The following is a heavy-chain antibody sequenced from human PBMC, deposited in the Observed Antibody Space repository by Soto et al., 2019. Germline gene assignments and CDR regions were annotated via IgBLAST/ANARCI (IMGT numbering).Heavy chain of an antibody. CDR3: ARRGGYAGTNDS. D-gene: IGHD6-13*01. CDR1: GGSIRSNTYY. V-gene: IGHV4-39*01. J-gene: IGHJ4*02. Sequence: QLQLQESGPGLVKPSETLSLTCTVSGGSIRSNTYYWDWIRQPPGKGLEWIGTIFYSGTTYHNPSLKSRVTISVDTSKNQFSLKLSSVTAADTAVFYCARRGGYAGTNDSWGQGTLVTVSS. CDR2: IFYSGTT.